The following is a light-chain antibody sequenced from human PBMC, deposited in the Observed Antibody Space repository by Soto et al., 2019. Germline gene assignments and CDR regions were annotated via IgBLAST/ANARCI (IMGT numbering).Light chain of an antibody. J-gene: IGKJ1*01. CDR3: QQDNSYSGT. CDR2: KAS. Sequence: DFQMTQDLSTLSVPVGERVTITCRASQSISSWLAWYQQKPGKAPKLLIYKASTLKSGVPSRFSGSGSGTEFTLTISSLQPDDFATYYCQQDNSYSGTFGQGTKVDI. V-gene: IGKV1-5*03. CDR1: QSISSW.